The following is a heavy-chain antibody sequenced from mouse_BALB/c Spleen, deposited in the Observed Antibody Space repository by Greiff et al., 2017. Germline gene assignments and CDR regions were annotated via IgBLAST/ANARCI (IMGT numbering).Heavy chain of an antibody. D-gene: IGHD2-2*01. J-gene: IGHJ4*01. CDR2: IYYSGTI. Sequence: DVQLQESGPGLVKPSQTVSLTCTVTGISITTGNYRWSWIRQFPGNKLEWIGYIYYSGTITYNPSLTSRTTITRDTSKNQFFLEMNSLTAEDTATYYCARNYGYDGYYAMDYWGQGTSVTVSS. CDR3: ARNYGYDGYYAMDY. V-gene: IGHV3-5*02. CDR1: GISITTGNYR.